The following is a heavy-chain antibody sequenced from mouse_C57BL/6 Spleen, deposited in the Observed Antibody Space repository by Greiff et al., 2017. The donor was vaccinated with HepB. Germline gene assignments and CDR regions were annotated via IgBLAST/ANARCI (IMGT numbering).Heavy chain of an antibody. V-gene: IGHV1-26*01. J-gene: IGHJ3*01. CDR3: ALYYGSSPSFAY. CDR2: INPNNGGT. Sequence: EVQLKQSGPELVKPGASVKISCKASGYTFTDYYMNWVKQSHGKSLEWIGDINPNNGGTSYNQKFKGKATLTVDKSSSTAYMELRSLTSEDSAVYYCALYYGSSPSFAYWGQGTLVTVSA. CDR1: GYTFTDYY. D-gene: IGHD1-1*01.